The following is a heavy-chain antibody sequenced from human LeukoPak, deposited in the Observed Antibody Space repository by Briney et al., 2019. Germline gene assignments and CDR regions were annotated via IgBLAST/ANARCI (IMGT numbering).Heavy chain of an antibody. J-gene: IGHJ6*03. CDR2: SYYSGST. D-gene: IGHD2-15*01. CDR3: AKKGSGGSVADMDV. V-gene: IGHV4-59*01. CDR1: GDSISNYY. Sequence: SETLSLTCTVSGDSISNYYWSWIQQPPGKGLEWIGYSYYSGSTNYNPSLKSRVTISVDTSNNQFSLKVSSVTAADTAVYYCAKKGSGGSVADMDVWGKGTTVTVSS.